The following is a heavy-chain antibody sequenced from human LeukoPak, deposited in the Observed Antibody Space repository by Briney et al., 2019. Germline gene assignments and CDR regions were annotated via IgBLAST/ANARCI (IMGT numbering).Heavy chain of an antibody. D-gene: IGHD2-15*01. J-gene: IGHJ3*02. V-gene: IGHV3-21*01. CDR1: GFTFSSYS. Sequence: GGSLRLSCAASGFTFSSYSMNWVRQAPGKGLEWVSSISSSSYIYYADSVKGRFTISRDNAKNSLYLQMNSLRAEDTAVYYCAGGYCSGGSCYRDDAFDIWGQGTMVTVSS. CDR3: AGGYCSGGSCYRDDAFDI. CDR2: ISSSSYI.